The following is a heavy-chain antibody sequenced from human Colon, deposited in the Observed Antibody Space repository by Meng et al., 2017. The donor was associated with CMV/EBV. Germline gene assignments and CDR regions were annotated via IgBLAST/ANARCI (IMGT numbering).Heavy chain of an antibody. CDR1: GFTFSSYA. V-gene: IGHV3-30*04. J-gene: IGHJ4*02. CDR2: ISYDGSNK. Sequence: SCAASGFTFSSYAMHWVRQAPGKGLEWVAVISYDGSNKYYADSVKGRFTISRDNSKNTLYLQMNSLRAEDTAVYYCASVDYWGQGTLVTVSS. CDR3: ASVDY.